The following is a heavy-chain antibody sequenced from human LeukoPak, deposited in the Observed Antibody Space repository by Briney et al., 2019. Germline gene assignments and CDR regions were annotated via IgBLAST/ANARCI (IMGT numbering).Heavy chain of an antibody. CDR1: GGSISSSSYY. V-gene: IGHV4-39*07. CDR2: IYYSGST. D-gene: IGHD1-14*01. J-gene: IGHJ4*02. CDR3: ARGHAEYNPIDY. Sequence: SETLSLTCTVSGGSISSSSYYWGWNRQPPGKGLEWIGSIYYSGSTYYNPSLKSRVTISVDTSKNQFSLKLSSVTAADTAVYYCARGHAEYNPIDYWGQGTLVTVSS.